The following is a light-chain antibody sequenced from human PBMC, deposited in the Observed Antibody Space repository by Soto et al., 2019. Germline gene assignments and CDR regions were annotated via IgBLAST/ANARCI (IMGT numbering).Light chain of an antibody. CDR3: QQYGSSPPT. Sequence: EIVLTQSPATLSLSPGERATLSCRASQSVSIYLAWYQQRPGQAPRLLIYDASNRATGIPARFSGSGSGTDFTLTINRLEPEDFAVYYCQQYGSSPPTFGQGTKVDIK. CDR1: QSVSIY. CDR2: DAS. J-gene: IGKJ1*01. V-gene: IGKV3-20*01.